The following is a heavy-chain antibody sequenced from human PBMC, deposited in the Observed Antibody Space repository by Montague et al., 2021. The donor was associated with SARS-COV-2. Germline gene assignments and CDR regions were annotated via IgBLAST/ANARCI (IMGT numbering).Heavy chain of an antibody. CDR3: ARGVKSTIRGIITKRTPPPRGNMDI. CDR1: GLTFSSYD. V-gene: IGHV3-13*05. Sequence: FLRLSCAASGLTFSSYDFHWVRQGTGKGLEWVSAVDTAGDPYYADSVKGRFTISRENAKNYVYLQLDSLRAGDTAVYYCARGVKSTIRGIITKRTPPPRGNMDIWGQGTAVIVSS. D-gene: IGHD3-10*01. CDR2: VDTAGDP. J-gene: IGHJ6*02.